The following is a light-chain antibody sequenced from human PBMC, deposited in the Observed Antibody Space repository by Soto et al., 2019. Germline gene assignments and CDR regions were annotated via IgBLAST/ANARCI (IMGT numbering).Light chain of an antibody. CDR3: CSYAGSYTYV. V-gene: IGLV2-11*01. CDR2: DVT. J-gene: IGLJ1*01. Sequence: QSALTQPRSVSGSPGQSVTISCTGTSSDVGGYNYVSWYQHHPGKAPKLMIYDVTKRPSGVRDRFSASKSGNTASLTISGLQAEEEADYYCCSYAGSYTYVFGTGTKVTVL. CDR1: SSDVGGYNY.